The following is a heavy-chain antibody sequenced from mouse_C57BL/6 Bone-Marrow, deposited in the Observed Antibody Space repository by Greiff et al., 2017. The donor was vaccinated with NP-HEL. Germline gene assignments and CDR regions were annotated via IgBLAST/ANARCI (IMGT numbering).Heavy chain of an antibody. Sequence: VQLQESGPELVKPGASVKISCKASGYAFSSSWMNWVKQRPGKGLEWIGRIYPGDGDTNYNGKFKGKATLTADKSSSTAYLQLSRLTSEDSAVCYCARYTTVLDYWGKGTTLTVSS. V-gene: IGHV1-82*01. CDR2: IYPGDGDT. J-gene: IGHJ2*01. CDR1: GYAFSSSW. CDR3: ARYTTVLDY. D-gene: IGHD1-1*01.